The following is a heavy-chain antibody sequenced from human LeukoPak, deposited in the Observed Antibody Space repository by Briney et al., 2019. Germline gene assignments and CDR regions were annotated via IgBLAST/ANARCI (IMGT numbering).Heavy chain of an antibody. CDR3: AKDYYGSGTLNPFFDY. CDR1: GFTFSSYA. Sequence: GGSLRLSCAASGFTFSSYAMSWVRQAPGKGLEWVSAISGSGGSTYYADSVKGRFTISRDNSKNTLYLQMNSLRAEDTAVYYCAKDYYGSGTLNPFFDYWGQGTLVTVSS. D-gene: IGHD3-10*01. V-gene: IGHV3-23*01. CDR2: ISGSGGST. J-gene: IGHJ4*02.